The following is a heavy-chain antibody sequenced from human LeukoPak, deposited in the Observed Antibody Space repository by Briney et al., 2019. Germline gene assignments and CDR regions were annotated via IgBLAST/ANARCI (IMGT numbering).Heavy chain of an antibody. CDR3: ARQRAFDI. Sequence: SETLSLTCTVSGGSISSYYWSWIRQPPGKGLEWIGYIYYSGSTNYNPSLKSRVTISVDTSKNQFSLRLSSVTAADTAIYYCARQRAFDIWGQGTMVTVSS. J-gene: IGHJ3*02. V-gene: IGHV4-59*08. CDR2: IYYSGST. CDR1: GGSISSYY.